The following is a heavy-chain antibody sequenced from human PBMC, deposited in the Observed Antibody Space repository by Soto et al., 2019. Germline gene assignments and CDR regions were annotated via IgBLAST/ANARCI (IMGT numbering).Heavy chain of an antibody. D-gene: IGHD3-10*01. CDR1: GYTFTSYG. CDR3: ARDSSPKGSGSDSDYYYYYYMVA. Sequence: ASVKVSCKASGYTFTSYGISWVRQAPGQGLEWMGWISAYNGNTNYAQKLQGRVTMTTDTSTSAAYMELRSLRSDDTAVYYCARDSSPKGSGSDSDYYYYYYMVAWGKGTTVTVS. CDR2: ISAYNGNT. V-gene: IGHV1-18*01. J-gene: IGHJ6*03.